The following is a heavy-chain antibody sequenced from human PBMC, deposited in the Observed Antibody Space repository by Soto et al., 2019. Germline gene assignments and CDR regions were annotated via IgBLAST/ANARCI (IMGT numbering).Heavy chain of an antibody. CDR1: GFSFISFG. Sequence: GGSLRLSCIASGFSFISFGMTWVRQVPGKGLEWISIIYSAGNTYYADSVKGRFTISRDNSKNTLYLQMNSLGAEDTTVYYCARDFVVGGPTINYYYGMDVWGQGTTVTVSS. V-gene: IGHV3-66*01. D-gene: IGHD1-26*01. CDR3: ARDFVVGGPTINYYYGMDV. J-gene: IGHJ6*02. CDR2: IYSAGNT.